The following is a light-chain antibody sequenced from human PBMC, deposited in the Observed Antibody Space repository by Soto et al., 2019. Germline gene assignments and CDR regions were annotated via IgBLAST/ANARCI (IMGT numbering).Light chain of an antibody. V-gene: IGKV1-27*01. J-gene: IGKJ4*01. CDR3: QKYNSAPLT. CDR2: AAS. Sequence: DIQMTQSPSSLSASVGDRVTITCRASQGISNYLAWYQQKPGKVPKLLIYAASTLQSGVPSRFSGSGSGTXXXXXXXSXQXXDVATYXCQKYNSAPLTFGGGTKVEIK. CDR1: QGISNY.